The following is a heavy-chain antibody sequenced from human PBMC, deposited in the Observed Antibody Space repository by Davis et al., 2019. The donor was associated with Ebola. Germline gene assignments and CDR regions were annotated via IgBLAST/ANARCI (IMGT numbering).Heavy chain of an antibody. CDR2: IYHSGST. V-gene: IGHV4-38-2*02. CDR3: ASCRWLNWFDP. Sequence: GSLRLSCTVSGYSISSGYYWGWIRQPPGKGLEWIGSIYHSGSTYYNPSLKSRVTISVDTSKNQFSLKLSSVTAADTAVYYCASCRWLNWFDPWGQGTLVTVSS. D-gene: IGHD5-18*01. CDR1: GYSISSGYY. J-gene: IGHJ5*02.